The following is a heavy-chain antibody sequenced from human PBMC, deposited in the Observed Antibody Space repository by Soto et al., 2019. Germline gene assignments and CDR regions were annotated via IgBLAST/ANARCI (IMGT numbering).Heavy chain of an antibody. CDR1: GFTFSSYG. D-gene: IGHD5-18*01. CDR3: AKRGYGRYNWFDP. Sequence: PGGSLRLSCAASGFTFSSYGMHWVRQAPGKGLEWVAVISYDGSNKYYADSVRGRFTISRDNSKNTLYLQMNSLRAEGTAVYYCAKRGYGRYNWFDPWGQGTLVTVSS. V-gene: IGHV3-30*18. J-gene: IGHJ5*02. CDR2: ISYDGSNK.